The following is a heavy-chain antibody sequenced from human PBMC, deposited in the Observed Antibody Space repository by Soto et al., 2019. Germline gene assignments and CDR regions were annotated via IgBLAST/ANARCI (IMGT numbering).Heavy chain of an antibody. Sequence: QVQLVESGGGVVQPGRSLRLSCVASGFTFSSYGMHWVRQAPGKGLEWVTLLSNDGSNEYYADSVKGRFTISRDNSKNTLYLQMNSLRAEDTAVYYCAKDLRRAFYGMDVWGQGTTVTFAS. CDR3: AKDLRRAFYGMDV. CDR2: LSNDGSNE. J-gene: IGHJ6*02. V-gene: IGHV3-30*18. CDR1: GFTFSSYG. D-gene: IGHD3-9*01.